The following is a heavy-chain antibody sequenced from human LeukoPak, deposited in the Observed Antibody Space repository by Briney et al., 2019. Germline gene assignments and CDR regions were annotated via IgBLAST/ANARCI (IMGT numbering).Heavy chain of an antibody. V-gene: IGHV4-4*07. Sequence: SETLSLTCTVSGGSISSYYWSWIRQPAGKGLEWIGRIYTNGSTNYNPYLKSRVTMSVDTSKNQFSLKLSSVTAADTALYYCARDYYTYFDYWGQGTLVTVSS. CDR3: ARDYYTYFDY. CDR2: IYTNGST. J-gene: IGHJ4*02. D-gene: IGHD3-22*01. CDR1: GGSISSYY.